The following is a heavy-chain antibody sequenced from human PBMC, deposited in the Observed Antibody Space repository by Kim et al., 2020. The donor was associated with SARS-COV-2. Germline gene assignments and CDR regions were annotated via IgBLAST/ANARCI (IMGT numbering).Heavy chain of an antibody. Sequence: GGSLRLSCAASGFTFNNYDMHWVRQSTGGGLEYVSTIGASGATFYRDSVGGRFIISRENGKNSLYLQMNRLTAEDTAVYFCAGGRTGDSADYWGQGTLVTVSS. V-gene: IGHV3-13*01. CDR1: GFTFNNYD. CDR3: AGGRTGDSADY. CDR2: IGASGAT. J-gene: IGHJ4*02. D-gene: IGHD7-27*01.